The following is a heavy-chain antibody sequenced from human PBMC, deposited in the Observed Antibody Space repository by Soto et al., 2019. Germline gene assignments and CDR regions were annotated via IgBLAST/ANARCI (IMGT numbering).Heavy chain of an antibody. V-gene: IGHV4-39*01. J-gene: IGHJ6*02. CDR2: IYYSGST. CDR1: GGSISSSNYY. CDR3: ARLGGAAADYYYYGMDV. D-gene: IGHD6-13*01. Sequence: PSETLSLTCTGSGGSISSSNYYWGWIRQPPGKGLEWIGSIYYSGSTYYNPSLKSRVTISVDTSKNQFSLKLSSVTAADTAVYYSARLGGAAADYYYYGMDVWGQGTTVT.